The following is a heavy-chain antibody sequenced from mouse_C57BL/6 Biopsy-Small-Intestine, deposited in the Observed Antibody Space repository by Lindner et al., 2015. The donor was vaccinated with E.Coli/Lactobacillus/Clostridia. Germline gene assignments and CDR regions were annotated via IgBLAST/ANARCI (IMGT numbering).Heavy chain of an antibody. CDR1: GFIFTGYY. CDR3: AVEDLGYCSTTNCPFDP. J-gene: IGHJ3*01. CDR2: INPNSDRGDT. V-gene: IGHV14-2*02. Sequence: SVKVSCKTSGFIFTGYYIHWVRQAPGQGLEWMGRINPNSDRGDTNYAQKFQGRVTMTWDTSLSTAFLEMNSLRSDDTAVYYCAVEDLGYCSTTNCPFDPWGQGTLVTVSS. D-gene: IGHD1-1*01.